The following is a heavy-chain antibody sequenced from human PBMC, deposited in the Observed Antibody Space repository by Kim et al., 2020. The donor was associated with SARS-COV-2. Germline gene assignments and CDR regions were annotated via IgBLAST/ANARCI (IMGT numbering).Heavy chain of an antibody. Sequence: GGSLRLSCAASGFTFSSYAMSWVRQAPGKGLEWVSAISGSGGSTYYADSVKGRFTISRDNSKNTLYLQMNSLRAEDTAVYYCAKDHQSHPPLYYYYGMDVWGQGTTVTVSS. CDR1: GFTFSSYA. CDR2: ISGSGGST. V-gene: IGHV3-23*01. CDR3: AKDHQSHPPLYYYYGMDV. J-gene: IGHJ6*02. D-gene: IGHD2-2*01.